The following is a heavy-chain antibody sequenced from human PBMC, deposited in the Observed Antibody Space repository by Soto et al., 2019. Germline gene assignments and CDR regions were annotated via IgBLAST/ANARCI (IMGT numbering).Heavy chain of an antibody. CDR2: ISGSGGNT. CDR3: AKDQKGGNYYYYGMDV. Sequence: EVQLLESGGGLVQPGGSLRLSSAASGFTFSSYAMTWVRQAPGKGLEWVSTISGSGGNTYFADSVKGRFTISRDNSKNTLHLQMSSLRAEDTAIYYCAKDQKGGNYYYYGMDVWGQGTTVTVSS. J-gene: IGHJ6*02. D-gene: IGHD1-1*01. CDR1: GFTFSSYA. V-gene: IGHV3-23*01.